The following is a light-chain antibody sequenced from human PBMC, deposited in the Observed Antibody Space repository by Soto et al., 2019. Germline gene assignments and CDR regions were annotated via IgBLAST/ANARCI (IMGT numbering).Light chain of an antibody. Sequence: QSALTQPASVSGSPGQSITISCTGTTSDVGDYNYVSWYQQHPGKVPKVLIYEVSNRPSGVSYRFSGSESGNTASLTISGLQAEDEASYYCFSYTTSSAPYVFGTGTKVTVL. CDR1: TSDVGDYNY. J-gene: IGLJ1*01. CDR2: EVS. CDR3: FSYTTSSAPYV. V-gene: IGLV2-14*01.